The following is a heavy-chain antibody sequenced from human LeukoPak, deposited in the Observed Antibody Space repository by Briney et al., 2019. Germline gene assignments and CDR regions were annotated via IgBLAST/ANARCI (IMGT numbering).Heavy chain of an antibody. CDR1: GGSISSGGYY. J-gene: IGHJ4*02. D-gene: IGHD5-24*01. V-gene: IGHV4-31*03. CDR2: IYYSGST. CDR3: ARSAVEMATIRNFDY. Sequence: SETLSLTCTVSGGSISSGGYYWSWIRQHPGKGLEWIGYIYYSGSTYYNPSLKSRVTISVDTSKNQFSLKLSSVTAADTAVYYRARSAVEMATIRNFDYWGQGTLVTVSS.